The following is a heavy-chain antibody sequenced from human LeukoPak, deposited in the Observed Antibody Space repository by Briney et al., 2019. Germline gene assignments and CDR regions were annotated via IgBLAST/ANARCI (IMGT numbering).Heavy chain of an antibody. CDR3: ARGHSSGWYHAFDI. CDR2: ISSSSSTI. Sequence: GGSLRLSCAASGFTFSTYSMNWVRQAPGKGLEWVSYISSSSSTIYYADSVKGRFTISRDNANNSLYLQMSSLRAEDTAVYYCARGHSSGWYHAFDIWGRGTMVTASS. D-gene: IGHD6-19*01. J-gene: IGHJ3*02. V-gene: IGHV3-48*01. CDR1: GFTFSTYS.